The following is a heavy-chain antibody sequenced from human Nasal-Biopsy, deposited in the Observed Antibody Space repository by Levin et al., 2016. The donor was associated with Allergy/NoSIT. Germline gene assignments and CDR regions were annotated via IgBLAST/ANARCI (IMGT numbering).Heavy chain of an antibody. V-gene: IGHV1-18*01. CDR3: ARESRGKSYGLDV. CDR1: GYTFTTHG. CDR2: ISPYSGNS. Sequence: ASVKVSCKASGYTFTTHGINWVRQAPGQGLEWMGWISPYSGNSNSDRRLQGRFTMTTDSYTDTAYMELTALTSDDTAIYYCARESRGKSYGLDVWGQGTPVTVSS. J-gene: IGHJ6*02.